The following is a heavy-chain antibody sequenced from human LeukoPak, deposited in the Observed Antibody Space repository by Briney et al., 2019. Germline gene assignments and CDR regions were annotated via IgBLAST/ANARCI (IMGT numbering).Heavy chain of an antibody. V-gene: IGHV4-59*01. Sequence: KASGTLSLTCTVSGGSSSSYYWSWIRQPPGKGLEWIGNVFYSGSTNYNPSLKSRVSISVDTSKNQFSLKLSSVTAADTALYYCARGYYYGSGSYYNGDYFDSWGQGTLVTVSS. D-gene: IGHD3-10*01. CDR3: ARGYYYGSGSYYNGDYFDS. CDR1: GGSSSSYY. J-gene: IGHJ4*02. CDR2: VFYSGST.